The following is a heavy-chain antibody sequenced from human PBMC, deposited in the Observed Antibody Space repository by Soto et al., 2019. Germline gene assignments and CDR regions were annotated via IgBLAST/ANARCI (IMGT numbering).Heavy chain of an antibody. CDR1: GFTFSDYY. CDR3: AREGTRPPHQVDY. J-gene: IGHJ4*02. CDR2: ISSGGSSI. V-gene: IGHV3-11*01. Sequence: GGSLRLSCAASGFTFSDYYMSWIRQAPGKGLEWLSYISSGGSSIYYADSVKGRFTISRDNAKNSLYLQMNSLRAEDTAVYYCAREGTRPPHQVDYWGQGTLVTVSS. D-gene: IGHD4-17*01.